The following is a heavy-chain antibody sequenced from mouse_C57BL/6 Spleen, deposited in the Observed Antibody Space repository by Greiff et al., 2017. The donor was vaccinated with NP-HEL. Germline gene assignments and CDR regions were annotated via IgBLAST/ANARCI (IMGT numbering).Heavy chain of an antibody. V-gene: IGHV1-50*01. CDR1: GYTFTSYW. CDR2: IDPSDSYT. CDR3: ARDDYGSSYGYFDV. D-gene: IGHD1-1*01. Sequence: QVQLQQPGAELVKPGASVKLSCKASGYTFTSYWMQWVKQRPGQGLEWIGEIDPSDSYTNYNQKFKDKATLTVDKSSSTAYMQLSSLTSEDSAVYYCARDDYGSSYGYFDVWGTGTTVTVSS. J-gene: IGHJ1*03.